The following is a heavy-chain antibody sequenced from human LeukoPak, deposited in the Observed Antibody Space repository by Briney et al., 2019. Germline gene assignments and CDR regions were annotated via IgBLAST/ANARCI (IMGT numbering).Heavy chain of an antibody. D-gene: IGHD3-22*01. CDR1: GYTFTGYY. CDR2: INPNSGGT. Sequence: GASVKVSCRASGYTFTGYYMHWVRQAPGQGLEWMGWINPNSGGTNYAQKFQGRDTMTRDTSISTAYMELSRLRSDDTAVYYCAGEAYYYDNSGYYPDAFDIWGQGTMVTVSS. CDR3: AGEAYYYDNSGYYPDAFDI. J-gene: IGHJ3*02. V-gene: IGHV1-2*02.